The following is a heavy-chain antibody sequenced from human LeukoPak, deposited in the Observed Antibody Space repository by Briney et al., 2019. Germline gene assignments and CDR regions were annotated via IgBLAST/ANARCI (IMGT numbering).Heavy chain of an antibody. D-gene: IGHD6-19*01. CDR1: GFTFSSYW. Sequence: GGSLRLSCAASGFTFSSYWMHWVRQAPGKGLVWVSRINSDGSSTNYAHSVKGRFTISRDNAKNTLYLQMNSLRAEDTAVYYCCVPAGYSSGWGQGTLVTVSS. CDR3: CVPAGYSSG. V-gene: IGHV3-74*01. J-gene: IGHJ4*02. CDR2: INSDGSST.